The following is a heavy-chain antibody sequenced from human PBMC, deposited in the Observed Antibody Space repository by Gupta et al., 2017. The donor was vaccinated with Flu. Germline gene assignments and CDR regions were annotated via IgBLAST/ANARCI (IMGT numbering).Heavy chain of an antibody. D-gene: IGHD3-16*01. CDR1: FA. CDR2: ISWNSGIT. J-gene: IGHJ5*01. V-gene: IGHV3-9*01. Sequence: FAMHWVRQVPGKGLEWVSGISWNSGITGYVESVKGRFTVSSDNAKNSLFLQMNGLRAEDTALYHCAKGSRGYYDTTAYFESWGQGALVTVSS. CDR3: AKGSRGYYDTTAYFES.